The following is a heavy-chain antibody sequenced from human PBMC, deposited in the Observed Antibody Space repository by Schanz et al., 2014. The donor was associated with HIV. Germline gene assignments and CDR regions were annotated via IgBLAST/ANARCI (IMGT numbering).Heavy chain of an antibody. J-gene: IGHJ6*02. CDR1: GFTLSSYA. D-gene: IGHD4-17*01. V-gene: IGHV3-23*01. Sequence: EEQLLESGGGLGQPGGSLRLSCVGSGFTLSSYAMSWVRQAPGKGLECVSGISGRAGFTYHAESVKGRFTVSRDDSKNTLYLQMNSLRAEDTAVYYCAKEGYGEGYYGMDVWGQGTPVTVSS. CDR3: AKEGYGEGYYGMDV. CDR2: ISGRAGFT.